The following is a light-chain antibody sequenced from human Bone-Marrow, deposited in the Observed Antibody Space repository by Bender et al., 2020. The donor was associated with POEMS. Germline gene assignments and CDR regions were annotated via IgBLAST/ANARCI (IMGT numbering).Light chain of an antibody. V-gene: IGLV1-44*01. CDR1: SSNIGAHA. Sequence: QSVLTQPPSASGTLGQRVTISCSGGSSNIGAHAVNWYQHLPGTAPKLLIYSSHRRPSEVPDRFSGSRSGTSASLAISGLQSGGEADYYCAVWDDSLNGWVFGGGTKLAVL. CDR3: AVWDDSLNGWV. CDR2: SSH. J-gene: IGLJ3*02.